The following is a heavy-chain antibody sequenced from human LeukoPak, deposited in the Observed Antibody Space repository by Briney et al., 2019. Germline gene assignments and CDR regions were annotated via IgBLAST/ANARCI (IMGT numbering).Heavy chain of an antibody. J-gene: IGHJ4*02. CDR3: ARVRGSSWYLGYYFDY. CDR1: GFTFSSYA. Sequence: GGSLRLSCAASGFTFSSYAMSWVRQAPGKGLEWVAVISYDGSNKYYADSVKGRFTISRDNSKNTLYLQMNSLRAEDTAVYYCARVRGSSWYLGYYFDYWGQGTLVTVSS. CDR2: ISYDGSNK. V-gene: IGHV3-30*04. D-gene: IGHD6-13*01.